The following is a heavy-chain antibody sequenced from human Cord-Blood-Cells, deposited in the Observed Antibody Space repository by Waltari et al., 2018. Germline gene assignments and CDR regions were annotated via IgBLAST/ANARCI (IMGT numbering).Heavy chain of an antibody. V-gene: IGHV1-69*01. Sequence: QVQLVQSGAEVKKPGSSVKVSCQASGGTFSSYAIRWVRQAPGQGLGWMGGVIPSFGTANYAQKCQGGGTITADESTSTADMELSSRGSEDTAVYYCARASSSWYYFQHWGQGTLVTVSS. CDR1: GGTFSSYA. CDR3: ARASSSWYYFQH. CDR2: VIPSFGTA. J-gene: IGHJ1*01. D-gene: IGHD6-13*01.